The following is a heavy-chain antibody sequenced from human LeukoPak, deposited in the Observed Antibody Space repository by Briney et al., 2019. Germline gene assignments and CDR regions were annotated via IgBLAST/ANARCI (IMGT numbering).Heavy chain of an antibody. CDR2: INPSGGST. V-gene: IGHV1-46*01. CDR1: GYTFTSYY. J-gene: IGHJ4*02. Sequence: ASVKVSCKASGYTFTSYYMHWVRQAPGQGLEWMGIINPSGGSTSYAQKFQGRVTMTTDTSTSTAYMELRSLRSDDTAVYYCARVTRGYSYGYDWWGQGTLVTVSS. CDR3: ARVTRGYSYGYDW. D-gene: IGHD5-18*01.